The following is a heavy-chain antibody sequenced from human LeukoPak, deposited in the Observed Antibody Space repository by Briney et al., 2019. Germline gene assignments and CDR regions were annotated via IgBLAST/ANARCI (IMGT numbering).Heavy chain of an antibody. D-gene: IGHD3-16*01. Sequence: PGGSLRLSCAASGFTVSSNYMSWVRQAPGKGLEWVSVIYSGGSTYYADSVKGRFTISRDNSKNTLYLQMNSLRAEDTAVYYCARDLLTEAGDWGLGFDIWGQGTMVTVSS. CDR1: GFTVSSNY. CDR2: IYSGGST. CDR3: ARDLLTEAGDWGLGFDI. V-gene: IGHV3-53*01. J-gene: IGHJ3*02.